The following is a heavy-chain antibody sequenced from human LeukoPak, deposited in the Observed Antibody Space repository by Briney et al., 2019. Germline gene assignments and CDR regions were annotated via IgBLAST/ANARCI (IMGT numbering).Heavy chain of an antibody. J-gene: IGHJ4*02. CDR3: AKTARRSSSWYYYFDY. D-gene: IGHD6-13*01. Sequence: HAGGSLRLSCAASGFTFSSYAMSWVRQAPGKGLEWASAISGSGGSTYYADSVKGRFTISRDNSKNTLYLQMNSLRAEDTAVYYCAKTARRSSSWYYYFDYWGQGTLVTVSS. CDR1: GFTFSSYA. V-gene: IGHV3-23*01. CDR2: ISGSGGST.